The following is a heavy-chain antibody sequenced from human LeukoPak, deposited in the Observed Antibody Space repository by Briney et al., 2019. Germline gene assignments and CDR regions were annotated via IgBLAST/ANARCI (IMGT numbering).Heavy chain of an antibody. CDR3: AKPGIAVAGTAEYFQH. J-gene: IGHJ1*01. Sequence: AGGSLRLSCAASGFTFSSYAMSWDRQAPGKGLEWVSAISGSGGSTYYADSVKGRFTISRDNSKNTLYLQMNSLRAEDTAVYYCAKPGIAVAGTAEYFQHWGQGTLVTVSS. V-gene: IGHV3-23*01. D-gene: IGHD6-19*01. CDR1: GFTFSSYA. CDR2: ISGSGGST.